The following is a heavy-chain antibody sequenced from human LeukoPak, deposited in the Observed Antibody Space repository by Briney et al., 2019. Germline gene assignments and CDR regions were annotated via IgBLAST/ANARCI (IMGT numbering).Heavy chain of an antibody. CDR2: IYHSGST. Sequence: SETLSLTCTVSGYSISSGYYWGWIRQPPGKGLEWIGSIYHSGSTYYNPSLKSRVTISVDTSKNQFSLKLSSVTAADTAVYYCARDLGPYSSSWYYYYGMDVWGQGTTVTVSS. CDR1: GYSISSGYY. CDR3: ARDLGPYSSSWYYYYGMDV. J-gene: IGHJ6*02. V-gene: IGHV4-38-2*02. D-gene: IGHD6-13*01.